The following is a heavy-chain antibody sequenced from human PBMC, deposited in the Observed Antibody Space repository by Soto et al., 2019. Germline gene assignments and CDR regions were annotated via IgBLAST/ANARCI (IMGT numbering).Heavy chain of an antibody. Sequence: TLSVTCTVSGGSISSGGYYWSWIRQHPGKGLEWIGYIYYSVSTYYNPSLKSRVTISVDTSKNQFSLKLSSVTAADTAVYYCARGHAPYSADWYFDLWGRGTLVPVSS. CDR1: GGSISSGGYY. CDR2: IYYSVST. D-gene: IGHD6-13*01. J-gene: IGHJ2*01. CDR3: ARGHAPYSADWYFDL. V-gene: IGHV4-31*03.